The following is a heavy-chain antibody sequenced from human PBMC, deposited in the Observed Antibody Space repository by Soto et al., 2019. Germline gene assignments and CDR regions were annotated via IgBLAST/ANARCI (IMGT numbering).Heavy chain of an antibody. CDR1: SDSISRSS. V-gene: IGHV4-59*01. D-gene: IGHD4-17*01. J-gene: IGHJ5*02. CDR3: ARSDDYGDFWFDP. CDR2: IYYSGST. Sequence: PSETLSPTCPVSSDSISRSSSNWIRQPPGKGVEWIGYIYYSGSTNYHPSLKGRVTISVDTSKNQFSLKLSSVTAADTAVYYCARSDDYGDFWFDPWGQGTLVTVSS.